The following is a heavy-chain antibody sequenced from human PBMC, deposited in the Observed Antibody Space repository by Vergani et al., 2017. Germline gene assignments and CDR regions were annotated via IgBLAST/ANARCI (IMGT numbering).Heavy chain of an antibody. CDR1: GYTLTALS. D-gene: IGHD3-10*01. V-gene: IGHV1-24*01. CDR2: FDPEDGET. CDR3: ATRGRFGELSDY. J-gene: IGHJ4*02. Sequence: QVQLVQSGAEVKKPGASVKVSCKVSGYTLTALSMHWVRQAPGKGLEWMGGFDPEDGETIYAQKCQGRVTMTEDTSTDTAYMELSSLRSEDTAVYYCATRGRFGELSDYWGQGTLVTVSS.